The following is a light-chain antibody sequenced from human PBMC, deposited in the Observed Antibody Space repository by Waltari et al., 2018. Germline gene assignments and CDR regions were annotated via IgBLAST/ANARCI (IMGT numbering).Light chain of an antibody. CDR3: QQRSNWPLT. V-gene: IGKV3D-20*02. CDR2: GAS. J-gene: IGKJ4*01. Sequence: EIVLTQSPGTLSLSPGERVTLSCRASQSVSSSYLAWYQQKPGQAPRRLIYGASSRATGIPDRFSGSGSGTDFTLTISRLEPEDFAVYYCQQRSNWPLTFGGGTKVEIK. CDR1: QSVSSSY.